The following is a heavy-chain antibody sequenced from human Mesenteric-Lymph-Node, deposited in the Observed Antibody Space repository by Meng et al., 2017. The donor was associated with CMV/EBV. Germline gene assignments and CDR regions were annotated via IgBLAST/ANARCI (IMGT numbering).Heavy chain of an antibody. D-gene: IGHD3-3*01. CDR2: INHSGST. CDR3: ASPRLEWSSPIGQPFDY. J-gene: IGHJ4*02. Sequence: SETLSLTCAVYGGSFSGYYWSWIRQPPGKGLEWIGEINHSGSTNYNPSLKSRVTISVDTSKNQFSLKLSSVTAADTAVYYCASPRLEWSSPIGQPFDYWGQGTLVTVSS. CDR1: GGSFSGYY. V-gene: IGHV4-34*01.